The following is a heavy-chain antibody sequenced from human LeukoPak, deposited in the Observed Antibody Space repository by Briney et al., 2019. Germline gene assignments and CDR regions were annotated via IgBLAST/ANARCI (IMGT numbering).Heavy chain of an antibody. Sequence: ASVKVSCKASGYTFTGYYMHWVRQAPGQGLEWMGWINPNSGGTNYAQKFQGRVTMTRDTSISTAYMELSRLRSEDTAVYYCARTLRYFDWLFRYYFDYWGQGTLVTVSS. CDR3: ARTLRYFDWLFRYYFDY. CDR1: GYTFTGYY. J-gene: IGHJ4*02. V-gene: IGHV1-2*02. D-gene: IGHD3-9*01. CDR2: INPNSGGT.